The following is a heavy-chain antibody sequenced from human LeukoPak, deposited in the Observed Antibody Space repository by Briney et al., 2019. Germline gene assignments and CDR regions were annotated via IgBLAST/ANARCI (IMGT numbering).Heavy chain of an antibody. Sequence: GASVRVSCKASGYSFTNYYMHWVRQAPGQGLEWMEVINPSGGITTYTQKFQGRVTMTRDMSTSTVYMELSSLTSEDTAVYFCARTRGYYFDYWGQGTLVTVSS. J-gene: IGHJ4*02. V-gene: IGHV1-46*01. CDR1: GYSFTNYY. CDR2: INPSGGIT. CDR3: ARTRGYYFDY.